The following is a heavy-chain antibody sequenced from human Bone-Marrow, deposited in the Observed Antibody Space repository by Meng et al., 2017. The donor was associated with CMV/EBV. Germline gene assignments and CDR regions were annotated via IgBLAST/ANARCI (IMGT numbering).Heavy chain of an antibody. Sequence: ASVKVSCKASGYTFTGYYMHWVRQAPGQGLEWMGWINPNSGGTNYAQKFQGRVTMTRDTSISTAYMELSRLRSDDTAVYYCAREQKRITIFGVVRYYYGMDVWGQGNTVNFAS. D-gene: IGHD3-3*01. CDR1: GYTFTGYY. V-gene: IGHV1-2*02. CDR2: INPNSGGT. J-gene: IGHJ6*02. CDR3: AREQKRITIFGVVRYYYGMDV.